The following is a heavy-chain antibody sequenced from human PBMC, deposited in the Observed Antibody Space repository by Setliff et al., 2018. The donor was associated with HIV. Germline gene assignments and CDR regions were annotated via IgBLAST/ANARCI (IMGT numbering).Heavy chain of an antibody. D-gene: IGHD3-3*01. CDR3: AREPSGDFWSGYSSRGLDY. V-gene: IGHV1-2*06. CDR2: FNPNSGVT. Sequence: VASVKVSCKVSGYTLTDYHIHWVRQAPGQGPEWMGRFNPNSGVTNSPQKFQGRVTMTRDTSINTAYMELTRLTSDDTAFYYCAREPSGDFWSGYSSRGLDYWGRGTLVTVPQ. CDR1: GYTLTDYH. J-gene: IGHJ4*02.